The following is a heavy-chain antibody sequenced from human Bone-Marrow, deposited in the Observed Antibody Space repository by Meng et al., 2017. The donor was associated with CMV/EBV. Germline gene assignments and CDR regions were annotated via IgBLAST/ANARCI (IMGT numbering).Heavy chain of an antibody. Sequence: GGSLRLSCAASGFTFSSYWMSWVRQAPGKGLEWVANIKQDGSEKYYVDSVKGRFTISRDNAKNSLYLQMNSLRAEDTAVYYCARGPGGDGYNPGWFDPWGQGTLVTVSS. V-gene: IGHV3-7*01. CDR3: ARGPGGDGYNPGWFDP. CDR1: GFTFSSYW. J-gene: IGHJ5*02. CDR2: IKQDGSEK. D-gene: IGHD5-24*01.